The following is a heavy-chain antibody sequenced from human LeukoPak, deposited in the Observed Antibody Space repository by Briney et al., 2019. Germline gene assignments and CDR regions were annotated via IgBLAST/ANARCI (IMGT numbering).Heavy chain of an antibody. Sequence: PSETLSLTCAVSGGSISSNSYYWGWIRQPPGKGLEWIGSIYYSGSTYYNPSLKSRVTISVDTSKNQFSLKLSSVTAADTAVYYCARVNGGYSYGSHDYWGQGTLVTVSS. D-gene: IGHD5-18*01. CDR3: ARVNGGYSYGSHDY. J-gene: IGHJ4*02. CDR1: GGSISSNSYY. V-gene: IGHV4-39*07. CDR2: IYYSGST.